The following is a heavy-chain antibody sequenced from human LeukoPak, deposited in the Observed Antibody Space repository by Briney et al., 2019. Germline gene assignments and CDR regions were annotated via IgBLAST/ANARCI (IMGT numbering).Heavy chain of an antibody. D-gene: IGHD6-13*01. J-gene: IGHJ6*02. CDR1: GYTFTGYY. CDR3: ANSIAAAGTGLPYYYYGMDV. V-gene: IGHV1-2*02. Sequence: ASVKVSCKASGYTFTGYYMHWVRQAPGQGLEWMGWLNPNSGGTNYAQKFQGRVTMTRDTSISTAYMELSRLRSDDTAVYYCANSIAAAGTGLPYYYYGMDVWGQGTTVTVSS. CDR2: LNPNSGGT.